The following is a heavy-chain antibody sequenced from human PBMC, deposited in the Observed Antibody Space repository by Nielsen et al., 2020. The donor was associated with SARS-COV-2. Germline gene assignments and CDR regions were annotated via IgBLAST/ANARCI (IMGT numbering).Heavy chain of an antibody. CDR1: GFTFSSYA. J-gene: IGHJ4*02. D-gene: IGHD6-6*01. CDR2: ISGSGGST. CDR3: AKERASSSGYYFDY. V-gene: IGHV3-23*01. Sequence: ESLKISCAASGFTFSSYAMSWVRQAPGKGLEWVSAISGSGGSTYYADSVKGRFTISRDNSKNTLYLQMNSLRAEDTAVYYCAKERASSSGYYFDYWGQGTLVTVSS.